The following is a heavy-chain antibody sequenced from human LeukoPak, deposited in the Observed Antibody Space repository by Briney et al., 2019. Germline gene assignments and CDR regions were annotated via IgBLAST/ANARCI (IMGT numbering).Heavy chain of an antibody. CDR2: INHSGST. CDR1: GGSFSGYY. D-gene: IGHD3-3*01. V-gene: IGHV4-34*01. Sequence: PSETLSLTCAVYGGSFSGYYWSWIRQPPGKGLEWIGEINHSGSTNYNPSLKSRVTMSVDTSKNQFSLRLNSVTAADTAVYYCARRGPWSGSFDYWGQGALVTVSS. J-gene: IGHJ4*02. CDR3: ARRGPWSGSFDY.